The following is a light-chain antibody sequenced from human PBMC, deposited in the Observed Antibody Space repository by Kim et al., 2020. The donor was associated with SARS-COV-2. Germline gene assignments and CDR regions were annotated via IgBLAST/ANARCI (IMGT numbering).Light chain of an antibody. CDR3: KQWNKD. J-gene: IGKJ1*01. CDR2: KAF. CDR1: QHINSW. Sequence: TVPAYVGDRVTITCRVSQHINSWLAWYQQKPRKAPKLLIYKAFTLESGVPARFSGSVSGTEYTLTISSLQPDDFATYYCKQWNKDFGPGTKVDIK. V-gene: IGKV1-5*03.